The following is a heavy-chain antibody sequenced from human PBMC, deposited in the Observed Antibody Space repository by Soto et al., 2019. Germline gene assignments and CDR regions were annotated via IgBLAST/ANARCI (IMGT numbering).Heavy chain of an antibody. CDR1: GFTFSSYG. Sequence: QVQLVESGGGVVQPGRSLRLSCAASGFTFSSYGMHWVRQAPGKGLEWVAVIWYDGSNKYYADSVKGRFTISRDNSENPLCLQMSSLRAEDTGVYYCAREWYFDLWGRGTLVTVSS. J-gene: IGHJ2*01. CDR3: AREWYFDL. V-gene: IGHV3-33*01. CDR2: IWYDGSNK.